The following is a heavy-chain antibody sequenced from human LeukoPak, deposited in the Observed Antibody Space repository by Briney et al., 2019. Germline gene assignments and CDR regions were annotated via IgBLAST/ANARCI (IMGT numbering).Heavy chain of an antibody. J-gene: IGHJ6*03. CDR2: ISWNSGSI. V-gene: IGHV3-9*02. D-gene: IGHD4-23*01. CDR1: GFTSDDYA. Sequence: GGSLRLSCAASGFTSDDYAMHWVRQAPGKGLEWVSGISWNSGSIGYADSVKGRFTISRDNARNSLYLQMNSLRAEDMALYYCAKAGGGNLHYYYYMDVWGKGTTVTVSS. CDR3: AKAGGGNLHYYYYMDV.